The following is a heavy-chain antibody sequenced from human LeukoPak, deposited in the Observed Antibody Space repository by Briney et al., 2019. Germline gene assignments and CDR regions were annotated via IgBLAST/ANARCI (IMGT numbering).Heavy chain of an antibody. Sequence: GESLKISCKGSGYRFTNYWIAWVRQMPGKGLEWMGIIYPGDSDTKYSPSFQGQVTISADKSISTAYLQWSSLKASDTAIYYCARQQVLTTSFDYWGQGSLVTVSS. CDR1: GYRFTNYW. CDR2: IYPGDSDT. V-gene: IGHV5-51*01. D-gene: IGHD2-21*02. CDR3: ARQQVLTTSFDY. J-gene: IGHJ4*02.